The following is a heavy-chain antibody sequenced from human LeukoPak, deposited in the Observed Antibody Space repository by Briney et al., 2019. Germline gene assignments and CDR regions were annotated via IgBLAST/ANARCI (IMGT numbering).Heavy chain of an antibody. CDR1: GFTFRSYN. Sequence: GGSLRLSCAASGFTFRSYNMNWVRQAPGKGLEWLSYISSSGSDIFYADSVRGRFTISRDNSKNSVYLQMNSLRAEDTAIYYCARWYYGSGSYFKLDYWGQGTLVTVSS. D-gene: IGHD3-10*01. CDR3: ARWYYGSGSYFKLDY. V-gene: IGHV3-21*05. J-gene: IGHJ4*02. CDR2: ISSSGSDI.